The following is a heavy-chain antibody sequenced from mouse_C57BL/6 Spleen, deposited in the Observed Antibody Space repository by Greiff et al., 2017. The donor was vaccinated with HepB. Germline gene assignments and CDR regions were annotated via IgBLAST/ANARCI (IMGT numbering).Heavy chain of an antibody. V-gene: IGHV1-81*01. Sequence: VKLMESGAELARPGASVKLSCKASGYTFTSYGISWVKQRTGQGLEWIGEIYPRSGNTYYNEKFKGKATLTADKSSSTAYMELRSLTSEDSAVYFCARSSHLHSSFDYWGQGTTLTVSS. CDR3: ARSSHLHSSFDY. J-gene: IGHJ2*01. CDR1: GYTFTSYG. CDR2: IYPRSGNT. D-gene: IGHD1-1*01.